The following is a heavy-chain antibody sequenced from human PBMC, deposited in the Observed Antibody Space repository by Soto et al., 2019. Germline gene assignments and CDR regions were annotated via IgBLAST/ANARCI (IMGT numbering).Heavy chain of an antibody. Sequence: SETLSLTCTVSGGSISSGDYYWSWLRQPPGKGLEWIGYIYYSGSTYYNPSLKSRVTISVDTSKNQFSLKLSSVTAADTAVYYCARAPRGYSSGLDYWGQGTLVTVSS. CDR3: ARAPRGYSSGLDY. CDR2: IYYSGST. CDR1: GGSISSGDYY. D-gene: IGHD6-19*01. V-gene: IGHV4-30-4*02. J-gene: IGHJ4*02.